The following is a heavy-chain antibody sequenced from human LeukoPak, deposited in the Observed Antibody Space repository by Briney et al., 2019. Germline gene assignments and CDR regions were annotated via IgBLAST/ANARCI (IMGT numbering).Heavy chain of an antibody. CDR2: INPNSGGT. V-gene: IGHV1-2*02. CDR3: ARLRGYHFYYYYYMDV. D-gene: IGHD6-13*01. CDR1: GYTFTGYY. J-gene: IGHJ6*03. Sequence: ASVKVSCKASGYTFTGYYMHWVRQAPGQGLEWMGWINPNSGGTNYAQKFQGRVTMTRDTSISTAYMELSRLRSDDTAVYYCARLRGYHFYYYYYMDVWGKGTTVTVSS.